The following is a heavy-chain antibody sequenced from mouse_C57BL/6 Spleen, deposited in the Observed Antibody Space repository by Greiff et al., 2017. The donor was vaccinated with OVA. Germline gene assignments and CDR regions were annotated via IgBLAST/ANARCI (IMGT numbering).Heavy chain of an antibody. CDR1: GYTFTDYY. Sequence: EVQLQQSGPELVKPGASVKISCKASGYTFTDYYMNWVKQSHGKSLEWIGDINPNNGGTSYNQKFKGKATLTVDKSSSTAYMELRSLTSEDSAVYYCASRIYYDYDEGFAYWGQGTLVTVSA. J-gene: IGHJ3*01. V-gene: IGHV1-26*01. D-gene: IGHD2-4*01. CDR2: INPNNGGT. CDR3: ASRIYYDYDEGFAY.